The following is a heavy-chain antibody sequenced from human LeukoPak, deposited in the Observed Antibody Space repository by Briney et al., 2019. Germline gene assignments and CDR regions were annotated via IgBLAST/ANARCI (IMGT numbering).Heavy chain of an antibody. CDR1: GFTFSDYY. V-gene: IGHV3-11*04. D-gene: IGHD6-13*01. J-gene: IGHJ5*02. CDR3: ARDKDSSSWYNWFDP. Sequence: PGGSLRLSCAASGFTFSDYYMSWIRQAPGKGLEWVSYISSSGSTIYYADSVKGRFTISRDNSKNTLYLQMNSLRAEDTAVYYCARDKDSSSWYNWFDPWGQGTLVTVSS. CDR2: ISSSGSTI.